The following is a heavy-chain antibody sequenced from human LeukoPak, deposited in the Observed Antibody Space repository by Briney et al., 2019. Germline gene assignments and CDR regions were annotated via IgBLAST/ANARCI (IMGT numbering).Heavy chain of an antibody. V-gene: IGHV3-21*01. CDR3: ARQAYDTYYCDY. CDR1: EFTFSSYS. CDR2: ISSSSSYI. D-gene: IGHD3-22*01. J-gene: IGHJ4*02. Sequence: PGGSLRLSCAASEFTFSSYSMSWVRRAPGKGLEWVSYISSSSSYIYYADSVKGRFTISRDNAKESLYLQMNSLRAEDTAVYYCARQAYDTYYCDYWGQGTLVTVSS.